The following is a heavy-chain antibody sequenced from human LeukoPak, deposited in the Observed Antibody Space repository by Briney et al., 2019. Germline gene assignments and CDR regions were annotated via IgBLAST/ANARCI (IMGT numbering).Heavy chain of an antibody. CDR2: ISDNGGRT. D-gene: IGHD1-7*01. J-gene: IGHJ4*02. V-gene: IGHV3-23*01. Sequence: PGGSLRLSCAASGFTFSSYGMHWVRQAPGGGLEWVSGISDNGGRTYYADSVKGRFAISRDDSKSTLYLQMNSLRGEDTAVYYCAKDTWNYVSAPSDYWGQGTLVTVSS. CDR1: GFTFSSYG. CDR3: AKDTWNYVSAPSDY.